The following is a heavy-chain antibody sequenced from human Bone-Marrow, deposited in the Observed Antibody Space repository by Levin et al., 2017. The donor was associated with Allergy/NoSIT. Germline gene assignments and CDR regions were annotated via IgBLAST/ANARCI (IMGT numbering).Heavy chain of an antibody. V-gene: IGHV5-51*01. CDR2: IYPGDSDT. Sequence: PGGSLRLSCKGSGYSFTSYWIGWVRQMPGKGLEWMGIIYPGDSDTRYSPSFQGQVTISADKSISTAYLQWSSLKASDTAMYYCASRSSWSNWFDPWGQGTLVTVSS. CDR3: ASRSSWSNWFDP. J-gene: IGHJ5*02. CDR1: GYSFTSYW. D-gene: IGHD6-13*01.